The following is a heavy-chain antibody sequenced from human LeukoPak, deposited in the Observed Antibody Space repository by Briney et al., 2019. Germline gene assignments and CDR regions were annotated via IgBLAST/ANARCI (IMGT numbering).Heavy chain of an antibody. V-gene: IGHV4-4*02. CDR2: MYHTGGF. CDR1: GGSINSINW. Sequence: SETLSLTCAVSGGSINSINWWSWVRQPPGQGLEWIGEMYHTGGFNYNPSLKSRVTISLDKSQDQFSLRLSSVTAADTAVYYCARNPRDGHTFDYWGQGTLVTVSS. CDR3: ARNPRDGHTFDY. J-gene: IGHJ4*02.